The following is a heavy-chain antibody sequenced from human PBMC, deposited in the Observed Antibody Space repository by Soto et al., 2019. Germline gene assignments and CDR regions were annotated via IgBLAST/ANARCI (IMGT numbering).Heavy chain of an antibody. J-gene: IGHJ4*02. CDR1: GGSIASSDW. CDR3: ARLGGYYQAFDQ. Sequence: SETLSLTCAVSGGSIASSDWWIWVRQPPGKGLEWIGYIYYTGTTTYHPSLKSRVTISIDTSRNQFSLKLNSVTAADTAVYYCARLGGYYQAFDQWGQGSLVTVSS. D-gene: IGHD2-21*02. V-gene: IGHV4-59*08. CDR2: IYYTGTT.